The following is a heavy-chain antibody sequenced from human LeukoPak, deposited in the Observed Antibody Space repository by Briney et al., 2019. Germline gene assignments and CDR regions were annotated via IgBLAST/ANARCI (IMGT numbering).Heavy chain of an antibody. J-gene: IGHJ4*02. CDR1: GESFSSYY. CDR3: ARVDGDAYNIPDY. D-gene: IGHD5-24*01. CDR2: INHSGNT. V-gene: IGHV4-34*01. Sequence: SETLSLTCAVYGESFSSYYWSWIRQPPGKWLEWIGEINHSGNTNYNPSLKSRVTISVDTSKNQFSLKLSSVTAADTAVYYCARVDGDAYNIPDYWGQGTLVTVSS.